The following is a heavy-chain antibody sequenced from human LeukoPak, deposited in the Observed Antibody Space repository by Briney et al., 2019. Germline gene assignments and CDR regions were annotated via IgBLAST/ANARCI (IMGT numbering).Heavy chain of an antibody. Sequence: PGGSLRLSCVASGFTFSSYGMHWVRQAPGKGLEWVAVISYDGSNKYYADSVKGRFTISRDNSKNTLYLQMNSLRAEDTAVYYCARAAAVGAFDIWGQGTMVTVSS. D-gene: IGHD6-19*01. CDR3: ARAAAVGAFDI. CDR1: GFTFSSYG. J-gene: IGHJ3*02. V-gene: IGHV3-30*03. CDR2: ISYDGSNK.